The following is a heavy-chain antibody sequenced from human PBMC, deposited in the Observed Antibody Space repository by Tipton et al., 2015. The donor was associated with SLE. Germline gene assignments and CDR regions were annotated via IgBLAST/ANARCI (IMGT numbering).Heavy chain of an antibody. CDR1: GFTFSSHW. D-gene: IGHD3-3*01. J-gene: IGHJ3*02. CDR3: ARHITISGVVFMGAFDS. CDR2: INKDGSDK. V-gene: IGHV3-7*01. Sequence: SLRLSCTASGFTFSSHWMSWVRQAPGKGLEWVANINKDGSDKNFLDSVRGRFTISRDNSKNSLDLQMNSLRAEDTAVYYCARHITISGVVFMGAFDSWGQATIVTVS.